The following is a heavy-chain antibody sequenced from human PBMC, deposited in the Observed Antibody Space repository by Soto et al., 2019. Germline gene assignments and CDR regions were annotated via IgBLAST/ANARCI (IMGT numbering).Heavy chain of an antibody. CDR3: VVRKTGSYFDY. D-gene: IGHD1-26*01. CDR2: ISSSGGST. Sequence: EVQLLESGGGLVQTGGSLTLSCAASGYTFSSYAMSWVRQAPGKGLEWVSGISSSGGSTYYADSVQGRFTISRDNSKNTLYLQMNSLRAEDTALYYCVVRKTGSYFDYWGQGTLVTVSS. J-gene: IGHJ4*02. V-gene: IGHV3-23*01. CDR1: GYTFSSYA.